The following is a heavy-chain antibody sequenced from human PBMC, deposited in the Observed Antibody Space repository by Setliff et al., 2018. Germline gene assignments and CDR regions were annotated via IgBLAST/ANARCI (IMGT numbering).Heavy chain of an antibody. Sequence: PSETLSLTCAASDGTFSDYYWTWIRQPPGKGLEWIGEINHSGSSNYNPSLKSRVTISVDTSKNQFSLKLSSVTAADTAVYYCARGRNVAARLLDSWGQGARVTVSS. CDR2: INHSGSS. J-gene: IGHJ4*02. CDR1: DGTFSDYY. D-gene: IGHD6-6*01. CDR3: ARGRNVAARLLDS. V-gene: IGHV4-34*01.